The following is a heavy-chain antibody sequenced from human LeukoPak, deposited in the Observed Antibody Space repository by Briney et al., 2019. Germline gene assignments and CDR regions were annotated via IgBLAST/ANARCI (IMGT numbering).Heavy chain of an antibody. CDR2: IYSGGST. CDR1: GFTVSSNY. D-gene: IGHD3-10*01. J-gene: IGHJ3*02. Sequence: GGSLRLSCAPSGFTVSSNYMSWVRQAPGKGLEWVSVIYSGGSTYYADSVKGRFTISRDNAKNTLYLQMNSLRAGDTAVYYCAKDHYVSGRYDAFDIWGQGTMVTVSS. V-gene: IGHV3-66*01. CDR3: AKDHYVSGRYDAFDI.